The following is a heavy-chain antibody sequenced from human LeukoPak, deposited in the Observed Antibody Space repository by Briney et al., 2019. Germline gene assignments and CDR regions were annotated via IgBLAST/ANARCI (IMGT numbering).Heavy chain of an antibody. J-gene: IGHJ4*02. CDR3: ARDRRYSGSYYVVGSANDY. D-gene: IGHD1-26*01. CDR2: ISSSSSTI. Sequence: PGGSLRLSCAASGFTFSSYSMNWVRQAPGKGLRGVSYISSSSSTIYYADSVKGRFTISRDNAKNSLYLQMNSLRAEDTAVYYCARDRRYSGSYYVVGSANDYWGQGTLVTVSS. CDR1: GFTFSSYS. V-gene: IGHV3-48*04.